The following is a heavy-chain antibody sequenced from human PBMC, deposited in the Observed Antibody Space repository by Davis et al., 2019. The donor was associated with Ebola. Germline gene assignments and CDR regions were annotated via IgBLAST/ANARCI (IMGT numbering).Heavy chain of an antibody. Sequence: PSETLSLTCSVSGGSITSSAYSWGWIRQPAGKGLEWIGTFYYTGDTYYNPSLKSRVTIPVDTSKNQFSLRLNSVTAADTAVYYCVCWPSMIVGQARSFDHWGQGTQVTVSS. CDR1: GGSITSSAYS. CDR2: FYYTGDT. CDR3: VCWPSMIVGQARSFDH. V-gene: IGHV4-39*01. J-gene: IGHJ4*02. D-gene: IGHD3-22*01.